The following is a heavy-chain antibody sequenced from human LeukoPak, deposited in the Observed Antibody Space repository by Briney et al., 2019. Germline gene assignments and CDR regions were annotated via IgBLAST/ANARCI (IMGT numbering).Heavy chain of an antibody. Sequence: PGGSLRLSCAASGFTFSSYAIHWARQAPGKGLEWVAVISYDGSNKYYADSVKGRFTISRDNSKNTLYLQMNSLRAEDTAVYYCARETGSAVGSTDFDYWGQGTLVTVSS. CDR2: ISYDGSNK. CDR3: ARETGSAVGSTDFDY. D-gene: IGHD4-17*01. CDR1: GFTFSSYA. V-gene: IGHV3-30-3*01. J-gene: IGHJ4*02.